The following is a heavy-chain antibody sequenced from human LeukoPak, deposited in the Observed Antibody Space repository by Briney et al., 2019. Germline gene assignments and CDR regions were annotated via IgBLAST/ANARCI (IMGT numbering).Heavy chain of an antibody. D-gene: IGHD4-17*01. CDR1: GFTFSSYA. J-gene: IGHJ3*02. Sequence: GGSLRLSCAASGFTFSSYAMSWVRQAPGKGLEWVSAISGSGGSTYYADSVKGRFTISRDNSRNTLYLQMNSLRVEDTAVYHCTRETTVNFPDAFDIWGQGTMVTVSS. V-gene: IGHV3-23*01. CDR2: ISGSGGST. CDR3: TRETTVNFPDAFDI.